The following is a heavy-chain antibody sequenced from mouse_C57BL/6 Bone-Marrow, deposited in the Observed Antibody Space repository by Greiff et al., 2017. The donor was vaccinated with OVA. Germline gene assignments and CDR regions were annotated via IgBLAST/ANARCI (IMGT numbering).Heavy chain of an antibody. J-gene: IGHJ2*01. D-gene: IGHD1-1*01. CDR3: ARSLPYYYGSSNY. Sequence: PLLQPWALLFKPGSSLPLSFPSSFFSFPCSWLTLLLPCPGPFLALIGDIYPGSGSTYYNEKFKSKATLTVDTSSSTAYMQLSSLTSEDSAVYYCARSLPYYYGSSNYWGQGTTLTVSS. CDR2: IYPGSGST. V-gene: IGHV1-55*01. CDR1: FFSFPCSW.